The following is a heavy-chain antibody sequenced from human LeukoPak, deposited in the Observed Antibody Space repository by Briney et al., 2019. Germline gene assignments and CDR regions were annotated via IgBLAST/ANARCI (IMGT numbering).Heavy chain of an antibody. CDR1: GFTFSIYA. CDR3: ARGFGDDYGDYAFDY. D-gene: IGHD4-17*01. V-gene: IGHV3-30-3*01. Sequence: GGSLRLSCAASGFTFSIYAMHWVRQAPGKGLEWVAVISYDGSNKYYADSVKGRFTISRDNSKNTLYLQMNSLRAEDTAVYYCARGFGDDYGDYAFDYWGQGTLVTVSS. J-gene: IGHJ4*02. CDR2: ISYDGSNK.